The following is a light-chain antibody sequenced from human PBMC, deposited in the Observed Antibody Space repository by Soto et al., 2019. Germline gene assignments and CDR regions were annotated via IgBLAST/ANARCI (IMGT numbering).Light chain of an antibody. CDR1: QSVSNN. J-gene: IGKJ4*01. CDR3: HQYNKSPLT. CDR2: HAA. Sequence: EIMMTQSLATLSVSPGERATLSCGASQSVSNNFACYQQKPGKTPRLLIYHAATRATGIPARFSGSGSGTEFTLTMSSLQSEDFAVYCWHQYNKSPLTFGGGTKVEIK. V-gene: IGKV3-15*01.